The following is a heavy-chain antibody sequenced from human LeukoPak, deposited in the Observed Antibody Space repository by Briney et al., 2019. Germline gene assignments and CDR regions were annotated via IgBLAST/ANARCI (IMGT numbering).Heavy chain of an antibody. V-gene: IGHV3-48*03. D-gene: IGHD2-15*01. CDR2: ISSSGSTI. CDR1: GFAFSSYE. Sequence: GGSLRLSCAASGFAFSSYEMNWVRQAPGKGLEWVSYISSSGSTIYYADSVKGRFTISRDNAKNSLYLQMNSLRAVDTAVYYCARGPRKVCSGGSCYGGWCYSWRQGTLVTVSS. CDR3: ARGPRKVCSGGSCYGGWCYS. J-gene: IGHJ5*01.